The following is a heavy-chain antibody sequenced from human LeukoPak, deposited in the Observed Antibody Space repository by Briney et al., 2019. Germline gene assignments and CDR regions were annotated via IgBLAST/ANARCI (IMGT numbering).Heavy chain of an antibody. V-gene: IGHV3-23*01. CDR1: GFTFSSYA. CDR2: ISGSGGST. D-gene: IGHD3-10*01. Sequence: PGRSLRLSCAASGFTFSSYAMSWVRQAPRKGLEWVSAISGSGGSTYYADSVKGRFTVSRDNSKNTLYLKMNSRRAEDTAVYYCAKDHAHYYGSGSYFDYWGQGTLVTVSS. J-gene: IGHJ4*02. CDR3: AKDHAHYYGSGSYFDY.